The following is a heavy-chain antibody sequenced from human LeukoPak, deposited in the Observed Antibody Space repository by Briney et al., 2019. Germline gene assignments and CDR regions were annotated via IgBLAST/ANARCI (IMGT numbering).Heavy chain of an antibody. CDR3: ARDLIFRDAFDI. CDR2: INPNSGGT. V-gene: IGHV1-2*02. CDR1: GYTFTGYY. J-gene: IGHJ3*02. D-gene: IGHD3/OR15-3a*01. Sequence: ASVKVSCKASGYTFTGYYMHWVRQAPGQGLEWMGWINPNSGGTNYAQKFQGRVTMTRDTSISTAYMELSRLRSDDTAVCYCARDLIFRDAFDIWGQGTMVTVSS.